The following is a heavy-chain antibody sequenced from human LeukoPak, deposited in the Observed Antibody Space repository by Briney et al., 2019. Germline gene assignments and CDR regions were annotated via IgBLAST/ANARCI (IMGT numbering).Heavy chain of an antibody. J-gene: IGHJ4*02. CDR3: ARGRAANFDY. CDR1: DGSISSSRYY. V-gene: IGHV4-39*01. D-gene: IGHD2-15*01. CDR2: IYYSGST. Sequence: SETLSLTCTVSDGSISSSRYYWGWIRQPPGKGLEWIGSIYYSGSTHYNPSLKSRVTISVDTSKNQFSLKVSSVTAADTAVYYRARGRAANFDYWGQGTLVTVSS.